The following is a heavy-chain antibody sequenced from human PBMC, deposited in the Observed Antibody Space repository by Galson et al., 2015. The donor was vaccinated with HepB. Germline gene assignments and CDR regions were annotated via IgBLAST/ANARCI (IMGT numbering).Heavy chain of an antibody. J-gene: IGHJ4*02. CDR3: ARGRLRLGELSFFDY. Sequence: SLRLSCAASGFTFSSYAMHWVRQAPGKGLEWVSSISSSSSYIYYADSVKGRFTISRDNAKNSLYLQMNSLRAEDTAVYYCARGRLRLGELSFFDYWGQGTLVTVSS. D-gene: IGHD3-16*02. CDR1: GFTFSSYA. V-gene: IGHV3-21*01. CDR2: ISSSSSYI.